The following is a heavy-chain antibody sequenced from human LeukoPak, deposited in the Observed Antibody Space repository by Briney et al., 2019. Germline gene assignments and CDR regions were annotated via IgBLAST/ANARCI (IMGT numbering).Heavy chain of an antibody. CDR2: IFYTGSA. CDR3: ARRGIAAAAHFDF. D-gene: IGHD6-25*01. Sequence: SETLSLTCTVSGVSINNGRDYWGWIRQPPGRRLEWIGSIFYTGSAHYHPSFESRVVITIDTANNQFSLRLPSVTAADTAVYFCARRGIAAAAHFDFWGQGSLVTVSS. V-gene: IGHV4-39*01. J-gene: IGHJ4*02. CDR1: GVSINNGRDY.